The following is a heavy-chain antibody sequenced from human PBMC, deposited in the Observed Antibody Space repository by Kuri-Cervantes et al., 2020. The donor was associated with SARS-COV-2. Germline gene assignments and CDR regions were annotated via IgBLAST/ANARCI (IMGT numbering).Heavy chain of an antibody. V-gene: IGHV4-4*07. Sequence: ESLKISCTVSGGSISSYYWSWIRQPAGKGLEWIGRIYTSGSTNYIPSLKSRVTMSVDTSKNQFSLKLSSVTAADTAVYYCARTRMVNTAMAYSGAFDIWGQGTMVTVSS. CDR3: ARTRMVNTAMAYSGAFDI. CDR1: GGSISSYY. CDR2: IYTSGST. D-gene: IGHD5-18*01. J-gene: IGHJ3*02.